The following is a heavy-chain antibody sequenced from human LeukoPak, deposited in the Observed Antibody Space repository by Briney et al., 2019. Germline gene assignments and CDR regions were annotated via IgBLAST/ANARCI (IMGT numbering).Heavy chain of an antibody. CDR2: IYGDGST. J-gene: IGHJ3*01. CDR3: ARDKDMRTNHAKIRYDV. D-gene: IGHD2-15*01. V-gene: IGHV4-59*01. Sequence: PSETLSLTCTVSGGSITSYYWTWILQPPGKGLEWIGFIYGDGSTKYNPSLKSRVTMSVDTSKNQFSLKLSSATAADSAVYYCARDKDMRTNHAKIRYDVWGQGTMVTVSS. CDR1: GGSITSYY.